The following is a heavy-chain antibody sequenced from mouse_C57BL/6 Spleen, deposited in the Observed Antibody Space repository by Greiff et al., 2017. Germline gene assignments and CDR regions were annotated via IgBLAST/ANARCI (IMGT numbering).Heavy chain of an antibody. J-gene: IGHJ3*01. CDR3: ARGGSHYSNYEGAWFAY. CDR1: GYTFTDYY. Sequence: EVQLQQSGPELVKPGASVKISCKASGYTFTDYYMNWVKQSHGKSLEWIGDINPNNGGTSYNQKFKGKATLTVDKSSSTSYMELRSLTSEDSAVYYCARGGSHYSNYEGAWFAYWGQGTLVTVSA. D-gene: IGHD2-5*01. V-gene: IGHV1-26*01. CDR2: INPNNGGT.